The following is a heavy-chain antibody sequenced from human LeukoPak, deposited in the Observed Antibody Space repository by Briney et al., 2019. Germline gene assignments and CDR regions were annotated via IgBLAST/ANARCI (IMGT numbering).Heavy chain of an antibody. J-gene: IGHJ4*02. CDR3: ARDHSGYNYGIEY. CDR1: GFTFSSYE. D-gene: IGHD5-18*01. V-gene: IGHV3-48*03. CDR2: ISSGGSTI. Sequence: GGSLRLSCAASGFTFSSYEMNWVRQAPGKGLEWVSYISSGGSTIYYADSVKGRFTISRDNAQNSLYLQMNSLRAEDTAVYYCARDHSGYNYGIEYWGQGTLVTVSS.